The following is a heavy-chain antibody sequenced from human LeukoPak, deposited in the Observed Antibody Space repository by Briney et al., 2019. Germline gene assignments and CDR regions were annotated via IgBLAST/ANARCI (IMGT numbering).Heavy chain of an antibody. CDR2: IGGSVGST. CDR1: RFTFSSYW. D-gene: IGHD1-1*01. Sequence: GGSLRLSCAASRFTFSSYWMYWVRHAPGKGLEWVSAIGGSVGSTYYADSVRGRVTISRDNSKNTLYLQINSLRAEDTAVYYCAKEGVPTTSGDAFDIWGQGTMVIVSS. J-gene: IGHJ3*02. CDR3: AKEGVPTTSGDAFDI. V-gene: IGHV3-23*01.